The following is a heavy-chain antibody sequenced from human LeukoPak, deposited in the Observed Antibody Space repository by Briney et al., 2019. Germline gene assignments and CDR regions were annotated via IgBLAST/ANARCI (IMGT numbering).Heavy chain of an antibody. J-gene: IGHJ3*02. V-gene: IGHV3-13*01. Sequence: GGSLRLSCAASGFTFSSYDMHWVRHATGKGLEWVSAIGTAGDTYYPGSVKGRFTISRENAKNSLYLQMNSLRAGDTAVYYCARGNYYDSSGYSADAFDIWGQGTMVTVSS. CDR1: GFTFSSYD. CDR3: ARGNYYDSSGYSADAFDI. D-gene: IGHD3-22*01. CDR2: IGTAGDT.